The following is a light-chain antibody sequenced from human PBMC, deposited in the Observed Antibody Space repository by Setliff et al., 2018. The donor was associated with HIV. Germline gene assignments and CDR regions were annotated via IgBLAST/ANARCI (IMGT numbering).Light chain of an antibody. CDR2: DVS. J-gene: IGLJ1*01. V-gene: IGLV2-11*01. CDR3: CSYAGSYKV. Sequence: QSVLTQPRSVSGSPGQSVTISCTGTSSDVGGYNYVSWYQQHPGKAPKLIIYDVSKRPSGVPDRFSGSKSGYKASLTISGLQAEDEADYYCCSYAGSYKVFGTGTKVTVL. CDR1: SSDVGGYNY.